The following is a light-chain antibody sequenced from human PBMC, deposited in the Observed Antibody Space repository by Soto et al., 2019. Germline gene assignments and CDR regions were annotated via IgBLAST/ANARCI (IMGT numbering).Light chain of an antibody. CDR3: QQYHNWPPQYT. Sequence: EIVMTQSPATLSVSPGERATVSCRASQTINSNLAWYQQKPGQAPRLLIHGASTRATGVPARFSGSGSGTEFPPSISSLQSEDFAVYYCQQYHNWPPQYTFGQGTKLQI. CDR1: QTINSN. CDR2: GAS. J-gene: IGKJ2*01. V-gene: IGKV3-15*01.